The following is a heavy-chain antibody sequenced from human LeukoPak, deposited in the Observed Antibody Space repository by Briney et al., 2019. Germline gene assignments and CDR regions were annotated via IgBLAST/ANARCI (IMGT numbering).Heavy chain of an antibody. Sequence: GSLRLSXXXSGFTFSSYAMSWVRQAPGKGLEWVSAISGSGGSTYYADSVKGRFTISRDNSKNTLYLQMNSLRAEDTAVYYCAKDYYDSSGYDYWGQGTLVTVSS. V-gene: IGHV3-23*01. J-gene: IGHJ4*02. CDR1: GFTFSSYA. D-gene: IGHD3-22*01. CDR2: ISGSGGST. CDR3: AKDYYDSSGYDY.